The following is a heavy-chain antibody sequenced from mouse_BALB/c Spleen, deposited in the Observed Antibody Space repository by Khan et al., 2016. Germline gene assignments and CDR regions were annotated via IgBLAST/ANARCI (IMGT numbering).Heavy chain of an antibody. CDR1: GFNIKDTY. J-gene: IGHJ2*01. V-gene: IGHV14-3*02. CDR3: TRVGYYPY. D-gene: IGHD2-3*01. CDR2: IDPANVNT. Sequence: VQLQQSGAELVKPGASVKLSCTASGFNIKDTYMHWVKQRPEQGLEWLGRIDPANVNTKYDPKFQGKATITADTSSNTAYLPLRSLTSGDTAVYYCTRVGYYPYGGQGTTLTVSS.